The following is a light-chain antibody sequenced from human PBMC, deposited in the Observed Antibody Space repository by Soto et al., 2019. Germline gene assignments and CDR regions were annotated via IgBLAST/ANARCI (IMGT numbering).Light chain of an antibody. J-gene: IGLJ1*01. Sequence: QSVLTQPPSVSGAPGQRVTISCTGSSSNIGAGYEVRWYQQLPGTAPKLLIYGNNNRPSGVPDRFSGSKSGTSGSLAITGLQAEDEADYYCQSYDSSLSGYVFGTGTKLTVL. V-gene: IGLV1-40*01. CDR3: QSYDSSLSGYV. CDR1: SSNIGAGYE. CDR2: GNN.